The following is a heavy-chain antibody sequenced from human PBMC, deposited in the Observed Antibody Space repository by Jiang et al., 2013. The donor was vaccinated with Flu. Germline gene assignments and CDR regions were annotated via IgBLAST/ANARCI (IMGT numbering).Heavy chain of an antibody. D-gene: IGHD2-15*01. V-gene: IGHV1-69*01. CDR1: GTFSSYA. CDR3: ARAHCSGGSCYHDY. Sequence: GTFSSYAISWVRQAPGQGLEWMGGIIPIFGTANYAQKFQGRVTITADESTSTAYMELSSLRSEDTAVYYCARAHCSGGSCYHDYWGQGTLVTVSS. J-gene: IGHJ4*02. CDR2: IIPIFGTA.